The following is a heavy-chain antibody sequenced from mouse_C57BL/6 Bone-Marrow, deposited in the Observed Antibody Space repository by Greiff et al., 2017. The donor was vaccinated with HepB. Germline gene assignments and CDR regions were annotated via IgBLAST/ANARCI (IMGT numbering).Heavy chain of an antibody. Sequence: VQLQQSGAELVKPGASVKLSCKASGYTFTSYWMQWVKQRPGQGLEWIGEIDPSDSYTNYNQKFKGKATLTVDTSSSTAYMQLSSLTSEDSAVYYCASGGYRGYWGQGTTLTVSS. V-gene: IGHV1-50*01. CDR2: IDPSDSYT. CDR1: GYTFTSYW. CDR3: ASGGYRGY. D-gene: IGHD2-2*01. J-gene: IGHJ2*01.